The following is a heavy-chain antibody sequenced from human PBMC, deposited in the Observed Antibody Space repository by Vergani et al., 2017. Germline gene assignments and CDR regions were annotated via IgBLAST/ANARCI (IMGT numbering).Heavy chain of an antibody. D-gene: IGHD1-14*01. CDR2: INPNSGGT. CDR3: SRVGTISNRDYFDD. Sequence: QVQLVQAGAEVKKPGASVKVSCKASGYTFTDYFMHWVRQAPGQGLERMGWINPNSGGTNYEHKFQGRVTMTMDRYISTDYMELCNLRSDHTAVYYCSRVGTISNRDYFDDWGQGTLVTVSS. V-gene: IGHV1-2*07. CDR1: GYTFTDYF. J-gene: IGHJ4*02.